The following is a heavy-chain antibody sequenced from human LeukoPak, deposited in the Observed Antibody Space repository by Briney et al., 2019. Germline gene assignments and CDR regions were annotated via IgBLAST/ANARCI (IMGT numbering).Heavy chain of an antibody. D-gene: IGHD4-17*01. CDR1: GGSISSGGYY. V-gene: IGHV4-31*03. Sequence: SQTLSLTCTVSGGSISSGGYYWSWIRQHPGKGLEWIGYICYSGSTYYNPSLKSRVTISVDTSKNQFSLKLSSVTAADTAVYYCARVRVDYGDYNFDYWGQGTLVTVSS. CDR2: ICYSGST. CDR3: ARVRVDYGDYNFDY. J-gene: IGHJ4*02.